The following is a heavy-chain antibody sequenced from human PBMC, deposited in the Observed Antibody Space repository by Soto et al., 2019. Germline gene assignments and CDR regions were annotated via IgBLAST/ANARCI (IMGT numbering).Heavy chain of an antibody. D-gene: IGHD3-16*01. J-gene: IGHJ4*02. CDR1: GYTFTNYW. CDR3: ARRARGNWAFDY. Sequence: GESLKISCTASGYTFTNYWIGWVRQMPGKGLEWMGIIYPGDSDTRYSPSFQGQVTFSADKSTTSAYLQWSSLKASDTAIYFCARRARGNWAFDYWGQGTLVTVSS. V-gene: IGHV5-51*01. CDR2: IYPGDSDT.